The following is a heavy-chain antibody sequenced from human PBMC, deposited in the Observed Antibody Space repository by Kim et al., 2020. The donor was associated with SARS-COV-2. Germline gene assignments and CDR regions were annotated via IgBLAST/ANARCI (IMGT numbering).Heavy chain of an antibody. D-gene: IGHD2-2*01. Sequence: RGSLRLSCTASGFTFSAFWINWFRQAPGKGLEWVANIKEDAREKHYVDSVRGRFTISRDNAKNSVYLQMNSLRAEDTAVYYCARRLPDCSSTGCYRAFNYWGQGTLVTVSS. J-gene: IGHJ4*02. V-gene: IGHV3-7*01. CDR3: ARRLPDCSSTGCYRAFNY. CDR1: GFTFSAFW. CDR2: IKEDAREK.